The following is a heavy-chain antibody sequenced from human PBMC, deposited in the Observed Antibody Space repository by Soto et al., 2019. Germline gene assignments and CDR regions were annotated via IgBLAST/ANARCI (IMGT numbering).Heavy chain of an antibody. CDR3: ARSGYYYDSSQDSNWFDP. D-gene: IGHD3-22*01. CDR1: GGSVSSGGYY. CDR2: IYYSAST. J-gene: IGHJ5*02. V-gene: IGHV4-61*08. Sequence: SETLSLSCTVSGGSVSSGGYYWSWLRQPPGKGLEWIGYIYYSASTNYNPSLKSRATISSYTSKNQFSVKLSSVTAADTAVYYCARSGYYYDSSQDSNWFDPWGQGTLVTVS.